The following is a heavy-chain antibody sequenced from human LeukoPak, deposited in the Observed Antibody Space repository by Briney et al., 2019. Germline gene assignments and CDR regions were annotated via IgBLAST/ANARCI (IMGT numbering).Heavy chain of an antibody. Sequence: ASVKVSCKASGYTFTRYYMHWVRQAPGQGLERMGIINPSGGSTSYAQKFQGRVTMTRDMSTSTVYMELSGLRSEDTAMYYCATRGAVGFDYWGQGTLVTVSS. CDR2: INPSGGST. CDR3: ATRGAVGFDY. CDR1: GYTFTRYY. D-gene: IGHD6-19*01. J-gene: IGHJ4*02. V-gene: IGHV1-46*01.